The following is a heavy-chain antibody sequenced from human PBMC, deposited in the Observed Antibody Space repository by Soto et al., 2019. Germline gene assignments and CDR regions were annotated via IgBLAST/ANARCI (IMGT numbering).Heavy chain of an antibody. J-gene: IGHJ4*02. CDR2: INAGNGNT. CDR3: ARVVDRVPYSGYDSGIDY. Sequence: GTSVKVSCKDSGYTYTSYAMHWVRQAPGQRLEWMGWINAGNGNTKYSQKFQGRVTITRDTSASTAYMELSSLRSEDTAVYYCARVVDRVPYSGYDSGIDYWGQGTLVTVSS. CDR1: GYTYTSYA. D-gene: IGHD5-12*01. V-gene: IGHV1-3*01.